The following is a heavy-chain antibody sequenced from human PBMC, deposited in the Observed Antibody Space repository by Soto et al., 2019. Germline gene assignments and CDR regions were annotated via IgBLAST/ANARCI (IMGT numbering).Heavy chain of an antibody. Sequence: GESLKISCEGSGYSFTSYWISWVRQMSGKGLEWMGRIDPRDSYSTYSPSFQGHVTMSADKSINTAYLQWSSLVASDTAMYYCARTYYYGSGSYYIFDFWGRGTLVTVSS. CDR1: GYSFTSYW. J-gene: IGHJ4*02. CDR3: ARTYYYGSGSYYIFDF. V-gene: IGHV5-10-1*01. CDR2: IDPRDSYS. D-gene: IGHD3-10*01.